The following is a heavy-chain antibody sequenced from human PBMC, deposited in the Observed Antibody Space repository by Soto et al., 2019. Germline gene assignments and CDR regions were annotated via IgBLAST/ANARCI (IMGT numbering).Heavy chain of an antibody. CDR2: MNPGSGDT. CDR3: ARLESFGSLNWFDP. Sequence: ASVKVSCKASGYTFTNNDVSWVRQATGQGLEWMGWMNPGSGDTGYAQKFQGRVTMTRDISIATAYMELNSLTSEDTAIYYCARLESFGSLNWFDPWGQGTLVTVSS. D-gene: IGHD5-18*01. CDR1: GYTFTNND. J-gene: IGHJ5*02. V-gene: IGHV1-8*02.